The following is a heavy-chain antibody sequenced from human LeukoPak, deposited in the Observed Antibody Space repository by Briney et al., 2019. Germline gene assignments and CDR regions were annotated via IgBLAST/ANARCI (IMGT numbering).Heavy chain of an antibody. V-gene: IGHV3-23*01. CDR3: AKGSRDGYNFDY. CDR1: GFTFDDFG. D-gene: IGHD5-24*01. J-gene: IGHJ4*02. CDR2: ISGSGGST. Sequence: GGSLRLSCAASGFTFDDFGMSWVRQAPGQGLEWVSAISGSGGSTYYADSVKGRFTISRDNSKNTLYLQMNSLRAEDTAVYYCAKGSRDGYNFDYWGQGTLVTVSS.